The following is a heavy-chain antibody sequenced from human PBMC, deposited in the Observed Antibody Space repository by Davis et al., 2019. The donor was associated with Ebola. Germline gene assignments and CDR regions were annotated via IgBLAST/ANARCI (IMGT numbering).Heavy chain of an antibody. CDR2: INPSGGST. J-gene: IGHJ4*02. D-gene: IGHD1-26*01. V-gene: IGHV1-46*01. CDR1: GYTFSTYY. CDR3: ASPGPVGGSYLHY. Sequence: ASVKVSCKTSGYTFSTYYIHWVRQAPGQGLEWMGIINPSGGSTSYAQKFQGRVTMTRDTSTSTVYMELSSLRSEDTAVYYCASPGPVGGSYLHYWGQGTLVTVSS.